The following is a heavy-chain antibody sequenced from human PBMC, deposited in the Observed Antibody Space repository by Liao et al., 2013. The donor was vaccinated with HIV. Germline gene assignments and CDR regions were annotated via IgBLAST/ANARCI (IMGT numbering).Heavy chain of an antibody. V-gene: IGHV4-30-2*01. J-gene: IGHJ4*02. D-gene: IGHD3-3*01. CDR3: ARGYDFWSGYFRFDY. CDR2: IYGSGST. CDR1: GGSISSGRYS. Sequence: QLQLQESGSGLVKPSQTLSLTCAVSGGSISSGRYSWNWIRQPPGKSLEWIGYIYGSGSTYYNPSLKSRVTISVDRSKNQFSLKLSSVTAADTAVYSCARGYDFWSGYFRFDYWGQGTLVTVSS.